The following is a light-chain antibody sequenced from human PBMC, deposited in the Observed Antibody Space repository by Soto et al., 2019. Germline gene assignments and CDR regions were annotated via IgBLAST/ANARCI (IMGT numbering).Light chain of an antibody. CDR3: AAWDASLKGPV. Sequence: QSVLTQPPSTSGTPGQRVTMSCSGSSSNIGGNTVNWYQQLPGTAPKLLIYGNNQRPSGVPDRFSGSKSGTSASLAISGLQSEDEADYHCAAWDASLKGPVFGGGTKLTVL. CDR2: GNN. CDR1: SSNIGGNT. V-gene: IGLV1-44*01. J-gene: IGLJ3*02.